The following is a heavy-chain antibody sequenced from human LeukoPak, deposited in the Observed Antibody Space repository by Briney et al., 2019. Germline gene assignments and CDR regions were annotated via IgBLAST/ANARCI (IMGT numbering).Heavy chain of an antibody. CDR3: ARSNSRGSGGAVDY. D-gene: IGHD3-10*01. J-gene: IGHJ4*02. Sequence: SSETLSLTCTVSGGSISSSSYCRGWIRQPRGKWIEWIGRVYYSGSTYYNPSLKSRVTISVDTSKSQFSLNLSSVPAAGTAVYYCARSNSRGSGGAVDYWGQGTLVTVSP. CDR2: VYYSGST. CDR1: GGSISSSSYC. V-gene: IGHV4-39*01.